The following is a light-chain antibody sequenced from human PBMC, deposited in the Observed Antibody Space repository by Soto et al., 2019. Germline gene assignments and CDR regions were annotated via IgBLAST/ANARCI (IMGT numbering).Light chain of an antibody. V-gene: IGLV2-14*03. J-gene: IGLJ2*01. CDR1: SSNVGGYHY. Sequence: QSALTQPASVSGSPGQSITISCTGTSSNVGGYHYVSWYQQHPGKAPKLMIYDVSDRPSGVSNRFSGSESGNTASLTISGLQAEDEADYYCSSYTNSGTVVFGGGTKLTVL. CDR3: SSYTNSGTVV. CDR2: DVS.